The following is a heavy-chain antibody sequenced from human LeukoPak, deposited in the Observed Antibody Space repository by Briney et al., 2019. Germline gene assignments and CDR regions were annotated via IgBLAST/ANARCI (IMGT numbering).Heavy chain of an antibody. J-gene: IGHJ4*02. V-gene: IGHV3-30-3*01. CDR1: GFTFSSYA. CDR2: ISYDGSNK. D-gene: IGHD2-15*01. Sequence: GGSLRLSCAASGFTFSSYAMHWVRQAPGKGLEWVAVISYDGSNKYYADSVKGRFTISRDNAKNSLYLQMNSLRAEDTAVYYCARGGYCSGGSCYSWALTYYFDYWGQGTLVTVSS. CDR3: ARGGYCSGGSCYSWALTYYFDY.